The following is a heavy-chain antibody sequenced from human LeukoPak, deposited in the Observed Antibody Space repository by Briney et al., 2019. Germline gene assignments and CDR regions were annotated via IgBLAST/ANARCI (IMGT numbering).Heavy chain of an antibody. CDR2: INHSGST. CDR3: ARAKYSSGWYGVGFDY. D-gene: IGHD6-19*01. J-gene: IGHJ4*02. Sequence: PSETLSITCAVYGGSFNGYYWSWIRQPPGKGLEWIGEINHSGSTNYNPSLKSRVTISVDTSKNQFSLKLSSVTAADTAVYYCARAKYSSGWYGVGFDYWGQGTLVTVSS. V-gene: IGHV4-34*01. CDR1: GGSFNGYY.